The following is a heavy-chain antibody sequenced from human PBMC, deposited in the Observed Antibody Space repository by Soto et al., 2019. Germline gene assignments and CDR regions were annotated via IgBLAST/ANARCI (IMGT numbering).Heavy chain of an antibody. CDR2: TIPLFETT. CDR3: VAELDFGKLSVV. V-gene: IGHV1-69*01. J-gene: IGHJ6*02. Sequence: QVQLVQSGVEVKKRGSSVRVSCKASGDTFKNSVISWVRQAPGQGLEWMGGTIPLFETTDYAKKFQGRLTITTDESTTTAYMEVSRMTSEDTAVYYCVAELDFGKLSVVWGQGTTVIVSS. CDR1: GDTFKNSV. D-gene: IGHD3-10*01.